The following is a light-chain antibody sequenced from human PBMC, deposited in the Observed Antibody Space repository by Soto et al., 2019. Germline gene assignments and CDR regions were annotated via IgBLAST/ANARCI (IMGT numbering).Light chain of an antibody. CDR2: GAS. V-gene: IGKV3-15*01. CDR3: QQYGISPT. J-gene: IGKJ1*01. CDR1: QSVSNN. Sequence: VMTQSLATLPASAWEAATLSFRASQSVSNNLTWYQQKPGQPPRLLIYGASTRATGVPGRFSGSGSGTDFTLTITRLEPEDFAVYYCQQYGISPTFGQGTKVDI.